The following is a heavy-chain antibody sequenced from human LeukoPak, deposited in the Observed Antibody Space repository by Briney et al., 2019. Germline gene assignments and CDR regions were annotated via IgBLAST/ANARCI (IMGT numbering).Heavy chain of an antibody. CDR2: IIPIFGTA. V-gene: IGHV1-69*06. Sequence: ASVKVSCKASGYTFTSYGISWVRQAPGQGLEWMGGIIPIFGTANYAQKFQGRVTITADKSTSTAYMELSSRRSEDTAVYYCAACSSSSAISYYYYMDVWGKGTTVTVSS. D-gene: IGHD6-6*01. CDR1: GYTFTSYG. J-gene: IGHJ6*03. CDR3: AACSSSSAISYYYYMDV.